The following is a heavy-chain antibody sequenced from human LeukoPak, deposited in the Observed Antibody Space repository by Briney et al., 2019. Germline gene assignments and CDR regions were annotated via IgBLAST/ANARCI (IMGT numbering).Heavy chain of an antibody. CDR1: GFTFSSYA. Sequence: GGSLRLSCAASGFTFSSYAMHWVRQAPGKGLEWVAVISYDGSNKYYADSVKGRFTISRDNSKNTLYLQMNSLRTEDTAVYYCALELSYQTHYWGQGTLVTVSS. D-gene: IGHD3-16*02. J-gene: IGHJ4*02. V-gene: IGHV3-30*04. CDR3: ALELSYQTHY. CDR2: ISYDGSNK.